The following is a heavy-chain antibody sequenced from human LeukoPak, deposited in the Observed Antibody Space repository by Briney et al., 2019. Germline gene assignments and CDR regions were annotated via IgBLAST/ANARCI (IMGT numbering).Heavy chain of an antibody. Sequence: PSETLSLTCTVSDGSISSYHWSWIRQSAGKGLEWIGRIYSSGGTNYNPSLKSRVTMSVDTSKNQFSLKLSSVTAADTAVYYCARGLKYSGTYGWFDPWGQGTLVTVSS. CDR2: IYSSGGT. V-gene: IGHV4-4*07. CDR1: DGSISSYH. J-gene: IGHJ5*02. CDR3: ARGLKYSGTYGWFDP. D-gene: IGHD1-26*01.